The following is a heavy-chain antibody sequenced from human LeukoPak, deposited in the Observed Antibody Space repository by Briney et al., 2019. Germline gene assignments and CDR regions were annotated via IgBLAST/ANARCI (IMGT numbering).Heavy chain of an antibody. Sequence: PSQTLSLTCTVSGGSISSGGYYWSWIRQHPGKNLEWIGYIYYSGSTYYNPSLKSRVTISVDTSKNQFSLKLSSVTAADTAVYYCARLRGYCTNGVCYFGRFDPWGQGTLVTVSS. J-gene: IGHJ5*02. CDR3: ARLRGYCTNGVCYFGRFDP. CDR2: IYYSGST. D-gene: IGHD2-8*01. V-gene: IGHV4-31*03. CDR1: GGSISSGGYY.